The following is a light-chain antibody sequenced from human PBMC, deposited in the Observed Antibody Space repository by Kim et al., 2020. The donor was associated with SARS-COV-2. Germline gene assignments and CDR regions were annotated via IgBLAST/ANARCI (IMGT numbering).Light chain of an antibody. J-gene: IGLJ2*01. Sequence: SSELTQEPAVSVALGQTVRITCQGDSLRSYYVTWYQQKPGQAPILVIYGKNNRPSGIPDRFSGSSSGNTASLTITGTQAGDEADYYCNSRDSNDNVVFGG. CDR1: SLRSYY. CDR2: GKN. V-gene: IGLV3-19*01. CDR3: NSRDSNDNVV.